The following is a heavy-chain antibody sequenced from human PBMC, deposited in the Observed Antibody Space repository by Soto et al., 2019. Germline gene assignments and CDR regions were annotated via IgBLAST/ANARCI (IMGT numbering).Heavy chain of an antibody. J-gene: IGHJ6*02. Sequence: ASVKVSCKVSGYTFTSYGIRWVRQAPGKGLEWMGWISDYDGNTNYAQKLQGRVTMTTDTSTSTAYMERRSLRSDDTALYYCARDRASGYDPDYYYYYGMDVWGQGTTVTVSS. CDR1: GYTFTSYG. CDR3: ARDRASGYDPDYYYYYGMDV. D-gene: IGHD5-12*01. V-gene: IGHV1-18*01. CDR2: ISDYDGNT.